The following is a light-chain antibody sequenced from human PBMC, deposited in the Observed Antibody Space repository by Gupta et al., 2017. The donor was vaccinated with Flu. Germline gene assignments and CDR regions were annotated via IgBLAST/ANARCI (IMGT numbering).Light chain of an antibody. Sequence: QSVLTQPPSASGTPGHRVTISCSGSSSNITTNYVYWYQQLPGTDPTLFIVCYNRRPSAVPARFSCATYCAYPSPVTGGRRYEDDPEEYCSQWGDTMGDPVVFGGGTKLTVL. V-gene: IGLV1-47*02. CDR1: SSNITTNY. J-gene: IGLJ2*01. CDR3: SQWGDTMGDPVV. CDR2: CYN.